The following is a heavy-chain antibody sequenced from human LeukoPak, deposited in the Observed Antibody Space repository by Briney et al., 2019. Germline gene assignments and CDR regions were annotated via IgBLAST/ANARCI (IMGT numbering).Heavy chain of an antibody. CDR1: GGSISSYY. V-gene: IGHV4-59*01. CDR3: AGDRDCSSTSCLGDAFDI. Sequence: SETLSLTCTVSGGSISSYYWSWIRQPPGKGLEWIGYIYYSGSTNYNPSLKSRVTISVDTSKNQFSLKLSSVTAADTAVYYCAGDRDCSSTSCLGDAFDIWGQGNPGHRLL. CDR2: IYYSGST. D-gene: IGHD2-2*01. J-gene: IGHJ3*02.